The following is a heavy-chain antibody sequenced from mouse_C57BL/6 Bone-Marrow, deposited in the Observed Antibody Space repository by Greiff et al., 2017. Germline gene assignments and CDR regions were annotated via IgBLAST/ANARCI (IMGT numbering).Heavy chain of an antibody. D-gene: IGHD1-1*02. V-gene: IGHV1-59*01. Sequence: QVQLQQPGAELVRPGTSVKLSCKASGYTFTSYWMHWVKQRPGQGLEWIGVIDPSDSYTKYNQKFKGKATLTVDTSSSTASLQLSSLTSEVSAVXCCARLAGYYVAYWGQGTLVTVSA. CDR3: ARLAGYYVAY. CDR2: IDPSDSYT. CDR1: GYTFTSYW. J-gene: IGHJ3*01.